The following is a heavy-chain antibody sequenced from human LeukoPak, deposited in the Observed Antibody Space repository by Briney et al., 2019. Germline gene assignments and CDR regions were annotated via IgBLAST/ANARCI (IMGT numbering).Heavy chain of an antibody. V-gene: IGHV4-39*01. CDR3: ASTHAGRYYTAFDY. Sequence: SETLSLTCTVSGGSIISSSSYWGWIRQPPKKGLEWIGAIYYNGNTYYNRSLRSRVTMSVDTSKNQFSLKLNSVTAADTAVYYCASTHAGRYYTAFDYWGQGALVTVSS. CDR2: IYYNGNT. J-gene: IGHJ4*02. CDR1: GGSIISSSSY. D-gene: IGHD3-10*01.